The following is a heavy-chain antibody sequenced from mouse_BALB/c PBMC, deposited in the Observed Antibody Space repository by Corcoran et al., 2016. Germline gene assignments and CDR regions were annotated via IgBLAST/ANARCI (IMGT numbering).Heavy chain of an antibody. CDR2: IDPANGNT. Sequence: EVQLQQSGAELVKPGASVKLSCTASGFNFKDTYMHWVKQRPEQGLEWIGRIDPANGNTKYDPKFQGKATITADTSSNTAYLQLSSLTSEGTAVYYCARDYRYDDAMDYWGQGTSVTVSS. CDR1: GFNFKDTY. CDR3: ARDYRYDDAMDY. V-gene: IGHV14-3*02. D-gene: IGHD2-14*01. J-gene: IGHJ4*01.